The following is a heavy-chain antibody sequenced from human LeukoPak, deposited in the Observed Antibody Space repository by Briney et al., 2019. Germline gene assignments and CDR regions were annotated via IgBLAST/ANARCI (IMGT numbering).Heavy chain of an antibody. D-gene: IGHD5-24*01. CDR3: AKESEMPTFRNWFGP. CDR2: ITSSGGRT. V-gene: IGHV3-23*01. CDR1: GFTFSSYA. Sequence: GGSLRLSCAASGFTFSSYAMNWVRQAPGKGLEWVSAITSSGGRTYYADSVKGRFTISRDNSKNTLYLQMNSLRAEDTAVYYCAKESEMPTFRNWFGPWGQGTLVTVSS. J-gene: IGHJ5*02.